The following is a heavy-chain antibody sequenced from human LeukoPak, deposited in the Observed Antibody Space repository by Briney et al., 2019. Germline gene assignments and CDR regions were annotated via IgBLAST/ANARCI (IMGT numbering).Heavy chain of an antibody. CDR1: GYTFTSYG. J-gene: IGHJ4*02. Sequence: ASVKVSCKASGYTFTSYGISWVRQAPGQGLEWMGWISAYNGNTNYAQKLQGRVTMTTDTSTSTAYMELRSLRSDDTAVYYCARDYAHYYDSSGYCRYWGQGTLVTVSS. D-gene: IGHD3-22*01. CDR3: ARDYAHYYDSSGYCRY. V-gene: IGHV1-18*01. CDR2: ISAYNGNT.